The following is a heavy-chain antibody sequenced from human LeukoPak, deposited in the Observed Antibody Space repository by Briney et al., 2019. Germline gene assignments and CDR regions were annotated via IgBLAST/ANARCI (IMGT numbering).Heavy chain of an antibody. CDR3: VSTRASRRGAFDV. CDR2: ISSSSTYI. V-gene: IGHV3-21*01. D-gene: IGHD3-10*01. CDR1: EFAFSGYG. Sequence: KPGGSLRLSCAASEFAFSGYGMNWVRQAPGKGLEWVSSISSSSTYIYYTDSVKGRFTISRDNAKHSLYLQMNSLRAEDTAVYYCVSTRASRRGAFDVWGQGTMVTVSS. J-gene: IGHJ3*01.